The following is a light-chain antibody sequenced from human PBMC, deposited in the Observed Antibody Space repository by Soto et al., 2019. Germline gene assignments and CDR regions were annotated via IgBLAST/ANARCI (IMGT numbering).Light chain of an antibody. Sequence: TQSPATLSVSPGERATLSCRASQSVSSSYLAWYQQKPGQAPRLLMFRTSSRATGFPARFSGSGSGTEFNLTISSLQSEDFGVYYCQQYNNWPRATFGGGTKVDIK. CDR1: QSVSSSY. V-gene: IGKV3-15*01. CDR3: QQYNNWPRAT. CDR2: RTS. J-gene: IGKJ4*01.